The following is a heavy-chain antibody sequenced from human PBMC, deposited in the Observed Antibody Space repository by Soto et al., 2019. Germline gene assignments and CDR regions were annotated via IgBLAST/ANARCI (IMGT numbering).Heavy chain of an antibody. V-gene: IGHV1-46*01. CDR3: ARDRRNWNDGNYYYYGMDV. J-gene: IGHJ6*01. CDR2: INPSGGST. Sequence: QVQLVQSGAEVKKPGASVKVSCKASGYTFTSYYMHWVRQAPGQGLEWMGIINPSGGSTSYAQKFQGRVPMTRDTRTSTVYMDLSSLRSEDTAVYYCARDRRNWNDGNYYYYGMDVWGQWTTVTVSS. CDR1: GYTFTSYY. D-gene: IGHD1-1*01.